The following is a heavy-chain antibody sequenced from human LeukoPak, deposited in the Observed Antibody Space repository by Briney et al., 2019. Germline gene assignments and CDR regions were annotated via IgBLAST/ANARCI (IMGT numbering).Heavy chain of an antibody. D-gene: IGHD3-22*01. CDR2: IYHSGST. CDR1: GGSISSSNW. CDR3: ARAYHYDSSGYNLDY. V-gene: IGHV4-4*02. J-gene: IGHJ4*02. Sequence: SETLSLTCAVSGGSISSSNWWSWVRQPPGKGLEWIGEIYHSGSTNYNPSLKSRVTISVDKSKNQFSLKLSSVTAADTAVYYCARAYHYDSSGYNLDYWGQGTLVTVSS.